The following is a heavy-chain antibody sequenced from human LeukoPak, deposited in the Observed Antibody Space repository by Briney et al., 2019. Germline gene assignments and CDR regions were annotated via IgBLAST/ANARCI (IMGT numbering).Heavy chain of an antibody. CDR1: GFTFSTYW. V-gene: IGHV3-7*01. CDR3: ARVRCSSNSCFPDY. CDR2: IKQDGSDK. D-gene: IGHD2-2*01. Sequence: GGSLRLSCAASGFTFSTYWMGWVRQAPGKGLEWVANIKQDGSDKYYVDSVKGRFTISRDNAKNSLFLQMNSLRAEDTAVYYCARVRCSSNSCFPDYWGQGTLVTVSS. J-gene: IGHJ4*02.